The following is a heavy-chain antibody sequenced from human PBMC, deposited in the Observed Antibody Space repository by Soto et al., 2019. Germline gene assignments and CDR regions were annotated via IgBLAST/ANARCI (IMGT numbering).Heavy chain of an antibody. Sequence: QVQLVQSGAEVKKPGASVKVSCKASGYTFTNFGISWVRQAPGQGLEWMGWISAYNGNTNYAQNCEGRTTERTDPSTRPVYMEPTSLQSDETAVYDWASGGPPIASWGPGTRVPVS. CDR2: ISAYNGNT. CDR1: GYTFTNFG. CDR3: ASGGPPIAS. D-gene: IGHD3-10*01. J-gene: IGHJ4*02. V-gene: IGHV1-18*01.